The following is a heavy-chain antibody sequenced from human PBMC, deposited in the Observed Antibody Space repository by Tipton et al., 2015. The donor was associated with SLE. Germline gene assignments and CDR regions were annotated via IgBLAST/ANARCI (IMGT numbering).Heavy chain of an antibody. D-gene: IGHD7-27*01. CDR2: YSYTGST. V-gene: IGHV4-31*03. J-gene: IGHJ4*02. CDR1: GDSISNGGRY. CDR3: ARNWGTVDY. Sequence: LRLSCSVSGDSISNGGRYWSWIRQRPGQGLEWIGYYSYTGSTYYNPSLQSRVSISVDTSENQFSLKVNSVTAADTAMYYCARNWGTVDYWGQGTLVTVPS.